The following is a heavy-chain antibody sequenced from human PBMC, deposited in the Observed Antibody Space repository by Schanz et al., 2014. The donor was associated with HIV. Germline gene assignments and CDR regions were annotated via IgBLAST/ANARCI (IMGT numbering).Heavy chain of an antibody. D-gene: IGHD3-22*01. Sequence: QVQLVESGGGVVQPGRSLRLSCAASGFTFSSYAMHWVRQAAGKGLEWVAVISYDGSNKNYADSVKGRFTISRDNSKNTLYLQMNSLRAEDTAVYYCARDVSHDSSGHYSDYYYGMDVWAKGPRSPSP. CDR3: ARDVSHDSSGHYSDYYYGMDV. V-gene: IGHV3-30-3*01. CDR1: GFTFSSYA. J-gene: IGHJ6*02. CDR2: ISYDGSNK.